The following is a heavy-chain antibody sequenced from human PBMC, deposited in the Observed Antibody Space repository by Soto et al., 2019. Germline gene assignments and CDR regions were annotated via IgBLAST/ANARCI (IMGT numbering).Heavy chain of an antibody. V-gene: IGHV3-30-3*01. D-gene: IGHD6-13*01. Sequence: QVQLVESGRGVVQPGRSLRLSCAASGFTFSSYAMHWVRQAPGKGLEWVAVISYDGSNKYYADSVKGRFTISRDNSKNTLYLQMNSLRAEDTAVYYCARDRGSSGVFFDYWGQGTLVTVSS. CDR1: GFTFSSYA. CDR2: ISYDGSNK. CDR3: ARDRGSSGVFFDY. J-gene: IGHJ4*02.